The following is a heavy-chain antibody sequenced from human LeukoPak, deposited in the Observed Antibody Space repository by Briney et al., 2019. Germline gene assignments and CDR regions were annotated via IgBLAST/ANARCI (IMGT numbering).Heavy chain of an antibody. J-gene: IGHJ5*02. Sequence: GGSLRLSCAASGFTFRKFHMHWVRQATGKGLEWVSGISSSGDTFYQDSVKGRFIISRENGENSLFLQLNSLRTGDTAVYYCVRAIYNSGQFDPWGQGTLVTVSS. CDR2: ISSSGDT. V-gene: IGHV3-13*04. CDR3: VRAIYNSGQFDP. D-gene: IGHD5-12*01. CDR1: GFTFRKFH.